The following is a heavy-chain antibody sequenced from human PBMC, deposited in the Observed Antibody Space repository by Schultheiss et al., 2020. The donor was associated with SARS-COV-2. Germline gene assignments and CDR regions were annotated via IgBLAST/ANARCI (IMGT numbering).Heavy chain of an antibody. CDR3: ARGGELEGYYYYYGMDV. D-gene: IGHD2-21*01. V-gene: IGHV3-30*03. CDR1: GFTFSSYG. CDR2: ISYDGSNK. Sequence: GGSLRLSCAASGFTFSSYGMHWVRQAPGKGLEWVAVISYDGSNKYYADSVKGRFTISRDNSKNTLYLQMNSLRAEDTAVYYCARGGELEGYYYYYGMDVWGQGTTVTVSS. J-gene: IGHJ6*02.